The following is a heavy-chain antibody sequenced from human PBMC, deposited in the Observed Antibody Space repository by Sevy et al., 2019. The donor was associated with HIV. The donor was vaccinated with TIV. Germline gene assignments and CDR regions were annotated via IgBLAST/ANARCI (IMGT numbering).Heavy chain of an antibody. J-gene: IGHJ3*02. CDR3: ARRNDFDI. Sequence: SETLSLTCTVSGGSINSDHWNWIRQPPGKGLEWIGYVYYTGGTNYNASLKNRVNITVDRTKNQFSLKLTSGTAADTAVYYCARRNDFDIWGQGTMVTVSS. CDR1: GGSINSDH. CDR2: VYYTGGT. V-gene: IGHV4-59*08.